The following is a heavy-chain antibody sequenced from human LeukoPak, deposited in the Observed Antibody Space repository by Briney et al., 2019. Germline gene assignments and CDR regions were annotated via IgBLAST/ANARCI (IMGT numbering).Heavy chain of an antibody. CDR2: INHSGST. V-gene: IGHV4-34*01. CDR1: GGSFSGYY. J-gene: IGHJ4*02. D-gene: IGHD3-22*01. CDR3: ARGVDSSGYQEFDY. Sequence: PSETLSLTCAVYGGSFSGYYWSWIRQPPGKGLEWIGEINHSGSTNYNPSLKSRVTISIDTSKKQFSLKLSSVTAADTAVYYCARGVDSSGYQEFDYWGQGTLVTVSS.